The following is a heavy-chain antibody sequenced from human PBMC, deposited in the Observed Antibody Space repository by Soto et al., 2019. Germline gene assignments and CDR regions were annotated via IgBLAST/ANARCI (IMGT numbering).Heavy chain of an antibody. Sequence: QVQLVQSGAEVKKPGASVKVSCKASGYTFTSYGISWVRQAPGQGLEWMGWISAYNGNTNYAQKLQGRVTMTTDTSTSTAYRELRSLRSDETAVYYCARYDFWSGTNYGGYYDGMDVWGQGTTVTVSS. CDR2: ISAYNGNT. J-gene: IGHJ6*02. CDR1: GYTFTSYG. V-gene: IGHV1-18*01. CDR3: ARYDFWSGTNYGGYYDGMDV. D-gene: IGHD3-3*01.